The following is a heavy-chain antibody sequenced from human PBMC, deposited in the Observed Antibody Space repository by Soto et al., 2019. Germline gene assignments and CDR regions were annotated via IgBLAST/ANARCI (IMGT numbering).Heavy chain of an antibody. CDR3: ARLLRGYCSSTRCYPLEYFDY. J-gene: IGHJ4*02. CDR1: GYTFTNYA. Sequence: ASVKVSCKASGYTFTNYAINWVRQAPGQGLEWIGWISDYNGDTDYAQNLQGRVTMTTDTSTSTAYMELRSLRSDDTAVYYCARLLRGYCSSTRCYPLEYFDYWGQGTLVTVSS. V-gene: IGHV1-18*01. D-gene: IGHD2-2*01. CDR2: ISDYNGDT.